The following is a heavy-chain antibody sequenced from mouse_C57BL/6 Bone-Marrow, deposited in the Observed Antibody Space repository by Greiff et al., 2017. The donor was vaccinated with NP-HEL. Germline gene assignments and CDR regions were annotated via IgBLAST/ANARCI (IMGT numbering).Heavy chain of an antibody. J-gene: IGHJ4*01. CDR1: GYTFTSYW. V-gene: IGHV1-64*01. CDR2: IHPNSGST. Sequence: VQLQQSGAELVKPGASVKLSCKASGYTFTSYWMHWVKQRPGQGLEWIGMIHPNSGSTNYNEKFKSKATLTVDKSSSTAYMQLSSLTSEDSAVYYCARGGDYYAMDYWGQGTSVTVSS. CDR3: ARGGDYYAMDY.